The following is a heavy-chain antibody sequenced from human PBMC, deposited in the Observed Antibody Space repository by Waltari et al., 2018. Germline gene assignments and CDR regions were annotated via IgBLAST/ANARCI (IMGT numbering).Heavy chain of an antibody. V-gene: IGHV1-8*02. D-gene: IGHD4-17*01. CDR3: ARGGGDLDAFDI. Sequence: QVQLVQSGAEEKKPGASVKVSCKASGYTFATYDINWVRPANEQGLEWMGWMNPNSGNTGYAQKFQGRVTMTRNTSISTAYMELSSLRSEDTAVYYCARGGGDLDAFDIWGQGTMVTVSS. CDR2: MNPNSGNT. CDR1: GYTFATYD. J-gene: IGHJ3*02.